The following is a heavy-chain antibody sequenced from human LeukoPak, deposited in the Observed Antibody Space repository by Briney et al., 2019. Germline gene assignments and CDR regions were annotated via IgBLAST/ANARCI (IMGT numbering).Heavy chain of an antibody. Sequence: SETLSLTCTVSGGSISSGDYYWSWIRQPPGKGLEWIGYIYHNGGTHYTPSLKSRVIISVDTSKNQFSLKLNSVTAADTAVYYCARVSCSCGSCYIFDYWGQGTLVTVSS. CDR2: IYHNGGT. CDR1: GGSISSGDYY. J-gene: IGHJ4*02. V-gene: IGHV4-30-4*01. CDR3: ARVSCSCGSCYIFDY. D-gene: IGHD2-15*01.